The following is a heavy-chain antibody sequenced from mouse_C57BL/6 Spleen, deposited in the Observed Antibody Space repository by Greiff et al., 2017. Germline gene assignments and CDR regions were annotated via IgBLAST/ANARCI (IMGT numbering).Heavy chain of an antibody. CDR3: ARALLNGWYFDV. Sequence: QVQLKEPGAELVKPGASVKMSCKASGYTFTSYWITWVKQRPGQGLEWIGDIYPGSGSTNYNEKFKSKATLTVDTSSSTAYMQLSSLTSEDSAVYYCARALLNGWYFDVWGTGTTVTVSS. D-gene: IGHD2-10*01. V-gene: IGHV1-55*01. CDR1: GYTFTSYW. J-gene: IGHJ1*03. CDR2: IYPGSGST.